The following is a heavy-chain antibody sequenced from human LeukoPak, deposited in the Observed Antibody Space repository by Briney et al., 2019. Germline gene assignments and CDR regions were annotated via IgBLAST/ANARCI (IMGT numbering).Heavy chain of an antibody. D-gene: IGHD4-17*01. J-gene: IGHJ4*02. Sequence: SGPTLVNPTQSLTLTCTFSGFSLSTSGVGVGWIRQPPGKALECLALIYWNDGKDYSPSLRSRLTITKDISKNQVVLTVTNMDPVDTATYFCARRRLEKGTTVTSAFDYWGQGTLVTVSS. V-gene: IGHV2-5*01. CDR1: GFSLSTSGVG. CDR2: IYWNDGK. CDR3: ARRRLEKGTTVTSAFDY.